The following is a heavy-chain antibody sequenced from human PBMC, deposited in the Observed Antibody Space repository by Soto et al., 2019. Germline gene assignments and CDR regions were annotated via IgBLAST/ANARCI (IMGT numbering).Heavy chain of an antibody. D-gene: IGHD3-22*01. Sequence: SQTLSLTCAISGDSVSGNSAAWNWIRQSPSRGLEWLGRTYYRSKFYNDYAISMKSRITISPDTSKNQFSLQLNSVTPEDTAVYYCVRGKVYDSRGGMDVRGKRTTVTVSS. J-gene: IGHJ6*04. CDR3: VRGKVYDSRGGMDV. CDR2: TYYRSKFYN. CDR1: GDSVSGNSAA. V-gene: IGHV6-1*01.